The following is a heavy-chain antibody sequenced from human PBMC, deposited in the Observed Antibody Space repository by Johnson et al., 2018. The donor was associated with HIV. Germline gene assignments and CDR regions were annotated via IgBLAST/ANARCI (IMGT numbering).Heavy chain of an antibody. V-gene: IGHV3-30*02. CDR1: GFTFSSYG. D-gene: IGHD6-13*01. CDR3: ARAYSSSWYRDDAFDI. J-gene: IGHJ3*02. CDR2: RRYDGRNK. Sequence: QVQLVESGGGVVQPGKSLRLSCAASGFTFSSYGMHWVRQAAGKGLEWVAFRRYDGRNKYYVDSVKGRFTISRDNSKNTLYLQMNSLRAEDTAVYYCARAYSSSWYRDDAFDIWGQGTMVTVFS.